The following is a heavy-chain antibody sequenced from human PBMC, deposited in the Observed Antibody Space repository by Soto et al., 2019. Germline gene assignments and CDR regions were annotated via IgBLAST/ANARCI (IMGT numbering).Heavy chain of an antibody. D-gene: IGHD6-13*01. CDR2: ISYDGSNK. J-gene: IGHJ4*02. CDR3: AKAGIAALRYFDY. V-gene: IGHV3-30*18. Sequence: GGSLRLSCAASGLTFSSYGMHWVRQAPGKGLEWVAVISYDGSNKYYADSVKGRFTISRDNSKNTLYLQMNSLRAEDTAVYYCAKAGIAALRYFDYWGQGTLVTVSS. CDR1: GLTFSSYG.